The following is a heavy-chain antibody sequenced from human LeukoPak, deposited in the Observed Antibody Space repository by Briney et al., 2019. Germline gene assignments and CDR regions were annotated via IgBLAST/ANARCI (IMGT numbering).Heavy chain of an antibody. CDR2: INNDGSTT. CDR1: GFTFSRNW. V-gene: IGHV3-74*01. J-gene: IGHJ4*02. Sequence: PGGSLRLSCVASGFTFSRNWLHWVRQVPGKGLVWVSRINNDGSTTNYADSVKGRFTISRDNTKNTLYLQMNSLRAEDSAVYFCTRGYNTASLDWGQGTRITVAS. D-gene: IGHD5-18*01. CDR3: TRGYNTASLD.